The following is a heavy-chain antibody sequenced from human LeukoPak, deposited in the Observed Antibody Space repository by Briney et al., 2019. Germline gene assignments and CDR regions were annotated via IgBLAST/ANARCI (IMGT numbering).Heavy chain of an antibody. CDR1: GFTFSSYG. Sequence: GGSLRLSCAASGFTFSSYGMHWVRQAPGKGLEWVAVIWYDGSNKYYADSVKGRFTISRDNSKNTLYLQTNSLRAEDTAVYYCASLSDSSGSYYYYGMDVWGQGTTVTVSS. D-gene: IGHD3-22*01. V-gene: IGHV3-33*01. CDR2: IWYDGSNK. CDR3: ASLSDSSGSYYYYGMDV. J-gene: IGHJ6*02.